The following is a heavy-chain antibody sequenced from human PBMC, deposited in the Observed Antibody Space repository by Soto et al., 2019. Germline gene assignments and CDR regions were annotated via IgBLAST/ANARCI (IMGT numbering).Heavy chain of an antibody. V-gene: IGHV1-3*05. CDR3: ASGYLGGSYYGMDV. J-gene: IGHJ6*02. CDR1: GYTFTSYA. D-gene: IGHD1-26*01. CDR2: INAGNGNT. Sequence: QVQLVQSGAEEKKPGASVKVSCKASGYTFTSYAMHWVRQAPGQRLEWMGWINAGNGNTKYSQKFQGRVTITRDTSASTADMELSSLRSEDTAVYYCASGYLGGSYYGMDVWGQGTTVTVSS.